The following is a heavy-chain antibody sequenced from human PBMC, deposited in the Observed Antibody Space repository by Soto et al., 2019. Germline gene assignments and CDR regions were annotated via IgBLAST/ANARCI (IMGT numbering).Heavy chain of an antibody. CDR1: GYTFTNYA. CDR2: INAGNGNT. CDR3: ARGEYYYDSSGYYYPNFDY. Sequence: GASVKVSCKASGYTFTNYAMHWVRQAPGQRLEWMGWINAGNGNTKYSQKFQGRVTVTRDTSASTAYMELSSLRSDDTAVYYCARGEYYYDSSGYYYPNFDYWGQGTLVTVSS. D-gene: IGHD3-22*01. V-gene: IGHV1-3*01. J-gene: IGHJ4*02.